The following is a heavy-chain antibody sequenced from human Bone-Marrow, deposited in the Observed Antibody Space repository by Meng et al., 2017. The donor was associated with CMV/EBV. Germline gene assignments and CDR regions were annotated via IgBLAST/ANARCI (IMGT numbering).Heavy chain of an antibody. V-gene: IGHV1-2*02. CDR1: GYTFTGYY. D-gene: IGHD6-13*01. J-gene: IGHJ6*02. Sequence: ASVKVSCKASGYTFTGYYMHWVRQAPGQGLEWMGWINPNSGGTNYAQKFQGRVTMTRDTSISTAYMELSRLRSDDTAVYYCATGGSSWPSYYYYNGVDVWGQGTTVTVSS. CDR2: INPNSGGT. CDR3: ATGGSSWPSYYYYNGVDV.